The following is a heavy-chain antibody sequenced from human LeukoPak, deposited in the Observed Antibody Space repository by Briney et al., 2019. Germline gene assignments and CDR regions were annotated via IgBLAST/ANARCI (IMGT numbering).Heavy chain of an antibody. J-gene: IGHJ6*02. D-gene: IGHD3-9*01. Sequence: ASVKVSCKASGGTFSSYAISWVRQAPGQGLEWMGWIIPIFGTASYAQKFQGRVTITADESTSTAYMELSSLRSEDTAVYYCARDREYYDILTGYDLYYYYGMDVWGQGTTVTVSS. CDR3: ARDREYYDILTGYDLYYYYGMDV. CDR2: IIPIFGTA. CDR1: GGTFSSYA. V-gene: IGHV1-69*13.